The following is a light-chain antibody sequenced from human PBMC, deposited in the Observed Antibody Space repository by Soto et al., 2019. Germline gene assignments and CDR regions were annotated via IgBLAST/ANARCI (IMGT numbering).Light chain of an antibody. V-gene: IGKV1-5*03. CDR3: QHYNSYSEA. CDR2: EAS. Sequence: DIQMTQSPSTRSASVGDGVTITCRASQSISTWLAWYQQKPGKPPKLLIYEASTLKSGVPSRFSGSGSRTEFTLPISSLQPDDVATYYCQHYNSYSEAFGQGTQVDIK. J-gene: IGKJ1*01. CDR1: QSISTW.